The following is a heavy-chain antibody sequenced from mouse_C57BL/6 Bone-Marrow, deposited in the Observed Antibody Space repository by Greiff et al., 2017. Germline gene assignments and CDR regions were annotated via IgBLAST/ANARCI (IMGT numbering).Heavy chain of an antibody. Sequence: EVKLVESGAGLVKPGGSLKLSCAASGFTFSDYGMHWVRQAPEKGLEWVAYISRGSGTIYYADTVKGRFTLSRDNAKNTLFLQMTSLRSEDTAMYYCARSLAYWGQGTRVTVSA. V-gene: IGHV5-17*01. CDR2: ISRGSGTI. CDR3: ARSLAY. J-gene: IGHJ3*01. CDR1: GFTFSDYG.